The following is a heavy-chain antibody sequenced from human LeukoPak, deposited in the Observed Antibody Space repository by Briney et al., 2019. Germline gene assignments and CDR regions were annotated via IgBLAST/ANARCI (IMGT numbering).Heavy chain of an antibody. V-gene: IGHV3-11*03. Sequence: GGSLRLSCAASGFTFSDYYMSWIRQAPGKGLEWLSYISSSSSYTNYAASVKGRFTISRVNAKNSLYLQMNSLRAEDTAVYYCARLSSVASQYYYGMDVWGQGTTVTVSS. CDR3: ARLSSVASQYYYGMDV. CDR2: ISSSSSYT. J-gene: IGHJ6*02. CDR1: GFTFSDYY. D-gene: IGHD6-19*01.